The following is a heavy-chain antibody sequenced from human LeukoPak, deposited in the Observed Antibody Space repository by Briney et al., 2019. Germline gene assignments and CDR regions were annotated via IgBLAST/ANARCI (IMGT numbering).Heavy chain of an antibody. CDR3: ARERVTTTAFDI. J-gene: IGHJ3*02. D-gene: IGHD5-12*01. CDR1: GFTFSSYA. Sequence: GGPLRLSCAASGFTFSSYAMSWVRQAPGKGLEWVSAISGSGGSTYYADSVKGRFTISRNNSKNTQYLQMNSLRAEDTAVYYCARERVTTTAFDIWGQGTMVTVSS. CDR2: ISGSGGST. V-gene: IGHV3-23*01.